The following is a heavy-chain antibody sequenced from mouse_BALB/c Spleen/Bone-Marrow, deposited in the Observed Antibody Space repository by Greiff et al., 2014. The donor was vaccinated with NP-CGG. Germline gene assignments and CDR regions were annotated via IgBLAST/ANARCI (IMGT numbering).Heavy chain of an antibody. CDR1: GYSFTGYY. Sequence: EVMLVESGPDLVKPGASVKISCKASGYSFTGYYMYWVKQSHGKSLEWIGRLNPNNGGNSYNQKFKGKAILTVDKSSSTAYMELRSLTSEDSAVHYCSRDAMDYWGQGTSVTVSS. J-gene: IGHJ4*01. V-gene: IGHV1-26*01. CDR3: SRDAMDY. CDR2: LNPNNGGN.